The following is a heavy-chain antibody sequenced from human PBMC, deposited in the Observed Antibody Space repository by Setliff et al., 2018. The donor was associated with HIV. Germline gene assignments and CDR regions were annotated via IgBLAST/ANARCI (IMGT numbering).Heavy chain of an antibody. CDR1: GGTFSSYA. V-gene: IGHV1-69*13. J-gene: IGHJ4*02. CDR3: ATPPTYSYTSSGYSSLDY. CDR2: IIPIFGTA. D-gene: IGHD3-22*01. Sequence: ASVKVSCKASGGTFSSYAISWVRQAPGQGLEWMGGIIPIFGTANYAQKFQGRVTITADDSTSTAYMELSSLRSEDTALYYCATPPTYSYTSSGYSSLDYWGQGALVTVSS.